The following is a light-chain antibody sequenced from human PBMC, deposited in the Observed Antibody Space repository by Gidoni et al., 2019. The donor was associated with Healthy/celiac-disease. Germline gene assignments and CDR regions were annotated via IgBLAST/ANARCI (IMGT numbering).Light chain of an antibody. CDR2: AAS. V-gene: IGKV1-27*01. CDR1: QGISNY. CDR3: QKYNRAPRT. J-gene: IGKJ3*01. Sequence: DIQMTQYPSSLSASVGDRVTITCQASQGISNYLAWYQQKPGKVPKLLIYAASTLQSGVPSRFSGSGSGTDFTLTISSLQPEDVATYYCQKYNRAPRTFGPGTKVEI.